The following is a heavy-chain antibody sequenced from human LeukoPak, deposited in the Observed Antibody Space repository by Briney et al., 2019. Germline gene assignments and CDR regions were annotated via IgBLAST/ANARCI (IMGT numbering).Heavy chain of an antibody. CDR2: IIPIFGTA. V-gene: IGHV1-69*13. CDR1: GGTFSSYA. J-gene: IGHJ5*02. CDR3: ARFGSGKTIPAAINWFDP. Sequence: APVKVSCKASGGTFSSYAISWVRQAPGQGLEWMGGIIPIFGTANYAQKFQGRVTITADESTSTAYMELSSLRSEDTAVYYCARFGSGKTIPAAINWFDPWGQGTLVTVSS. D-gene: IGHD2-2*02.